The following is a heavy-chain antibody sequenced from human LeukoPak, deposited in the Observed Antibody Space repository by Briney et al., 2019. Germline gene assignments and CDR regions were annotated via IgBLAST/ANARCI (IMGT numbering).Heavy chain of an antibody. D-gene: IGHD2-21*01. CDR3: ARDQIDEEAFDI. J-gene: IGHJ3*02. CDR2: ISAYNGNT. V-gene: IGHV1-18*01. Sequence: GASVKVSFKASRYTFTSYGISWVRQAPGQGLEWMGWISAYNGNTNYAQKLQGRVTMTTDTSTSTAYMELRSLRSDDTAVYYCARDQIDEEAFDIWGQGTMVTVSS. CDR1: RYTFTSYG.